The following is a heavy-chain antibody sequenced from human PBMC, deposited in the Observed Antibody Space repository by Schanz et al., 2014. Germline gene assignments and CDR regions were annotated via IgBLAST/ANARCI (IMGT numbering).Heavy chain of an antibody. J-gene: IGHJ3*02. D-gene: IGHD4-17*01. CDR1: GGSVSSGGDY. V-gene: IGHV4-31*03. CDR2: IYYSGTT. CDR3: ARDRGHGDLPGDI. Sequence: QVQLQESGPGLVKPSQTLSLTCTVSGGSVSSGGDYWSWIRQHPGKGLEWIGYIYYSGTTYYNPSLRSRPSISVDTFRNLLSLKVTSVTAADTAVYYCARDRGHGDLPGDIWGQGTMVTVSS.